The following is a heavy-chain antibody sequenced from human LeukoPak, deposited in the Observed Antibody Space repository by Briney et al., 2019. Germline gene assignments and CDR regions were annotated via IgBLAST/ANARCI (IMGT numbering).Heavy chain of an antibody. Sequence: SQTLSLTCGISGDSVSTINGAWNWVRQSPSRGLEWLGRTYYRSRWYYDYAVSVQGRITINPDTSKNQFSLRLSSVTPEDTAVYYCARDEGNTGWHTFDIWGQGTLITVSS. CDR2: TYYRSRWYY. V-gene: IGHV6-1*01. D-gene: IGHD6-19*01. CDR3: ARDEGNTGWHTFDI. J-gene: IGHJ4*02. CDR1: GDSVSTINGA.